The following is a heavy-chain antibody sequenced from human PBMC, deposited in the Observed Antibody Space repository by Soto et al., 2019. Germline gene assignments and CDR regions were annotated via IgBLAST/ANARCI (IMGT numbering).Heavy chain of an antibody. J-gene: IGHJ6*02. Sequence: QVRLEQSGAEVKQPGASVKVSCKASGYRFIDYGITWVRQAPGQGLEWTGWISDYNGNTHYGKKFQGRVTMTTDTSTRTAYMELKSLRSDDTAVYFCAREGYYSGSGTYSPPRYYGMDAWGQGTTVTVSS. V-gene: IGHV1-18*01. D-gene: IGHD3-10*01. CDR1: GYRFIDYG. CDR2: ISDYNGNT. CDR3: AREGYYSGSGTYSPPRYYGMDA.